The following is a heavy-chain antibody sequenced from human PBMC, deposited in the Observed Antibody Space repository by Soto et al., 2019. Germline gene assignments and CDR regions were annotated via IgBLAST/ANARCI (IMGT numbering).Heavy chain of an antibody. V-gene: IGHV3-66*01. Sequence: GRSLRLSCGASGFIVSTIYMSRVRQAPGKGLEWVSTIYADGRTYYADSVKGRFTMSRDDVKNTLFLQMNSLRVEDTAVYYCARDIAYCGKGTLVTVSS. CDR1: GFIVSTIY. CDR2: IYADGRT. CDR3: ARDIAY. J-gene: IGHJ4*02.